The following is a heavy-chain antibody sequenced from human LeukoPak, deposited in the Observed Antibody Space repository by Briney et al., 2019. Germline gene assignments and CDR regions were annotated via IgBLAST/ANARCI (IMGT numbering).Heavy chain of an antibody. CDR3: AKDRLASPAGYFDY. J-gene: IGHJ4*02. D-gene: IGHD2-2*01. CDR1: GGSISSYY. V-gene: IGHV4-59*01. CDR2: IYYSGST. Sequence: PSETLSLTCTVSGGSISSYYWSWIRQPPGKGLEWIGYIYYSGSTNYNPSLKSRVTISVDTSKNQFSLKLSSVTAADTAVYYCAKDRLASPAGYFDYWGQGTLVTVSS.